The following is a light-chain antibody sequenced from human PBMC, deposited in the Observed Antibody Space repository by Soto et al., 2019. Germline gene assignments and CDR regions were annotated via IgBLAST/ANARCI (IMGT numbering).Light chain of an antibody. CDR2: DAS. J-gene: IGKJ5*01. CDR3: QQYNTYST. V-gene: IGKV1-5*01. Sequence: DIQMTQSPATLSPALCDSVTITCRASQNIRNWLAWYQQKPGKAPNPLIYDASSLKSGVPARFSGSGSGTEFTLTISSLQTDDFATYYCQQYNTYSTFGQGTRLEIK. CDR1: QNIRNW.